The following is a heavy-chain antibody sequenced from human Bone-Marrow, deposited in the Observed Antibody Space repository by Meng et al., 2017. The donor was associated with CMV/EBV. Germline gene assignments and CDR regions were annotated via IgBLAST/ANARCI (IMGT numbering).Heavy chain of an antibody. Sequence: GGSLRLSCAASGFTFSNAWMSWVRQAPGKGLEWVGRIKSKTDGGTTDYAAPVKGRFTISRDDSKNTLYLQMNSLKTEDTAVYYCTTDLANTAMVWGYFDYWGQGTLVTSPQ. CDR2: IKSKTDGGTT. CDR3: TTDLANTAMVWGYFDY. J-gene: IGHJ4*02. V-gene: IGHV3-15*01. D-gene: IGHD5-18*01. CDR1: GFTFSNAW.